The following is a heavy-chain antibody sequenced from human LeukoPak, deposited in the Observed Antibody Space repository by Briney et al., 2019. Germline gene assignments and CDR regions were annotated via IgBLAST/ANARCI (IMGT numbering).Heavy chain of an antibody. CDR3: ARSAYYYDSRGYHNFYHYGMDV. V-gene: IGHV3-74*01. J-gene: IGHJ6*02. CDR1: EFSFSSYW. Sequence: GGSLRLSCVGSEFSFSSYWMHWVRQAPEKGLEWVSSIKYDGSATTFADSVKGRFSISTDSAKNTAYLQMNSLRVEDMAVYYCARSAYYYDSRGYHNFYHYGMDVWGQGTTVTVSS. D-gene: IGHD3-22*01. CDR2: IKYDGSAT.